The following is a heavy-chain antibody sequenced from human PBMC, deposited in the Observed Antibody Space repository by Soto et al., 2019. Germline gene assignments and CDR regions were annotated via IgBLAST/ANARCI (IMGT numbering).Heavy chain of an antibody. CDR2: ISAYNGNT. V-gene: IGHV1-18*01. Sequence: ASVKVSCNASGYTFTIYGISCVRRAPGQGLEWMGWISAYNGNTNYAQKLQGRVTMTTATSTSTAYMELASLRSDDTAVYYCARGCIAVTTHLCYWGQGTLVTVSS. CDR3: ARGCIAVTTHLCY. CDR1: GYTFTIYG. J-gene: IGHJ4*02. D-gene: IGHD4-17*01.